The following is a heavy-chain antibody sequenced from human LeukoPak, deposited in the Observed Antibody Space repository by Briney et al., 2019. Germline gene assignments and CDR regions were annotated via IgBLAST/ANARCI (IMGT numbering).Heavy chain of an antibody. J-gene: IGHJ5*02. D-gene: IGHD5-12*01. CDR2: IYYTGST. CDR3: ARDLLDIVAYNWFDP. Sequence: SETLSLTCTVSGGSISTYYWSWIRQPPGKGLEWIGYIYYTGSTNYNPSLKSRVTMSVDTSKNQFSLKLSSVTAADTAVYYCARDLLDIVAYNWFDPWGQGTLVTVSS. CDR1: GGSISTYY. V-gene: IGHV4-59*12.